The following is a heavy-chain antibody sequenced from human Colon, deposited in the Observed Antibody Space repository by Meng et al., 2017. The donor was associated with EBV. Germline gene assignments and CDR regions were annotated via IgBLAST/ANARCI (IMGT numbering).Heavy chain of an antibody. CDR2: IYRGGGT. V-gene: IGHV4-4*02. CDR1: GCSIRTSDW. Sequence: VPLPESGPGLGEPSGTLSLTCAVSGCSIRTSDWWSWVRQPPGKGLEWIGEIYRGGGTNYNPSFKSRVTISVDTSNNHFSLKLSYVTAADTAVYYCARVRVIPAAVGFDYWGQGTLVTVSS. CDR3: ARVRVIPAAVGFDY. J-gene: IGHJ4*02. D-gene: IGHD2-2*01.